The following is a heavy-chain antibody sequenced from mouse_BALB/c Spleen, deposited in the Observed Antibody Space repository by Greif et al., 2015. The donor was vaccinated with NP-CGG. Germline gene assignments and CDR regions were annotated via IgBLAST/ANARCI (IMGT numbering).Heavy chain of an antibody. J-gene: IGHJ2*01. V-gene: IGHV1S22*01. CDR2: IYPGSGST. D-gene: IGHD2-2*01. CDR3: TRLYYGYAVHYFDY. Sequence: LQQPGSELVGPGASVKLSCKASGYTFTSYWMHWVKQRHGQGLEWIGNIYPGSGSTNYDEKFKSKGTLTVDTSSSTAYMHLSSLTSEDSAVYYCTRLYYGYAVHYFDYWGQGTTLTVSS. CDR1: GYTFTSYW.